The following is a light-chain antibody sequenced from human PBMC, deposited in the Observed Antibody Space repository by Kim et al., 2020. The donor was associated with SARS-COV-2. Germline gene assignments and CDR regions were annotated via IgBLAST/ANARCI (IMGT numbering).Light chain of an antibody. J-gene: IGLJ3*02. V-gene: IGLV10-54*01. Sequence: QTATLPCTGNSNNVGNQGAAWLQQHQGHPPRLLSYRNNNRPSGISERLSAYRSGNTASLTISGLQPEDEADYYCSAWDSSLSTWVFGGGTQLTVL. CDR2: RNN. CDR3: SAWDSSLSTWV. CDR1: SNNVGNQG.